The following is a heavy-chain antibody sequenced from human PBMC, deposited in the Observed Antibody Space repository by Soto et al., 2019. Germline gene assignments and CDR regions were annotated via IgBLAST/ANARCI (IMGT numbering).Heavy chain of an antibody. J-gene: IGHJ6*02. Sequence: GPSLKVSCKATGGTYSSYAISWVRQAPGQGLEWMGGIIPIFGTANCAQKFQGRVTITADKSTSTAYMELSSLRSEDTAVYYCARVLAAAGSYYYGMDVWGQGTTVTVSS. V-gene: IGHV1-69*06. CDR2: IIPIFGTA. CDR1: GGTYSSYA. CDR3: ARVLAAAGSYYYGMDV. D-gene: IGHD6-13*01.